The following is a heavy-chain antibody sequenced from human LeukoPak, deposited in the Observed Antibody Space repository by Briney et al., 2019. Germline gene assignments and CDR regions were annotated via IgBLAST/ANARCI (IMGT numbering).Heavy chain of an antibody. D-gene: IGHD3-22*01. CDR3: ARLYHDSRGYYWFDP. CDR2: VYYSGST. CDR1: GGSISSTNYY. Sequence: SETLSLTCTVSGGSISSTNYYWGWIRQPPGRGLEWIGSVYYSGSTYSNPSLKSRVTVSVDTSKSQFSLKLTSVAAADTAVYYCARLYHDSRGYYWFDPWGQGTLVTVSS. V-gene: IGHV4-39*01. J-gene: IGHJ5*02.